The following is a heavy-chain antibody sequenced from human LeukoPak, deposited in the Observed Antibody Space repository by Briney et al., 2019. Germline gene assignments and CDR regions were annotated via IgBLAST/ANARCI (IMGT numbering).Heavy chain of an antibody. CDR1: GGSISSGGYS. CDR2: IYHSGST. D-gene: IGHD2-15*01. Sequence: PSETLSLTCAVSGGSISSGGYSWSWIRQPPGKGLEWIGYIYHSGSTYYNPSLKSRVTISVDRSKNQFSLKLSSVTAADTAVYYCASTLSVALHAFDIWGQGTMVTVSS. J-gene: IGHJ3*02. V-gene: IGHV4-30-2*01. CDR3: ASTLSVALHAFDI.